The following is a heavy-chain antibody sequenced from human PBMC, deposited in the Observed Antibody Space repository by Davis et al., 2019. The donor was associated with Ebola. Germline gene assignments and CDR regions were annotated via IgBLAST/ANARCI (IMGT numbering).Heavy chain of an antibody. J-gene: IGHJ3*01. V-gene: IGHV5-51*01. Sequence: ESLKISCKGSGNSFTSFWIGWVRQMPGKGLEWMGVIYTGDSDTRYSPSFRGQVTISADKSLRTAYLQWSGLKASDTAMYYCASLRRTITGMDDAFDVWGQGTMVTVSS. CDR3: ASLRRTITGMDDAFDV. CDR2: IYTGDSDT. D-gene: IGHD1-20*01. CDR1: GNSFTSFW.